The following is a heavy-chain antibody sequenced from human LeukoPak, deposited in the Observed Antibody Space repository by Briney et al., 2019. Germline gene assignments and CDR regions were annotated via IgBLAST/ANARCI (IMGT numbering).Heavy chain of an antibody. Sequence: SETLSLTCTVSGYSISSGYYWGWIRQPPGKGLEWIGSIYHSGSTYYNPSIKSRVTISVDTSKNQFSLKLSSVTAADTAGYYCARGFPQQAPNRTDAFDIWGQGTMVTVSS. V-gene: IGHV4-38-2*02. CDR3: ARGFPQQAPNRTDAFDI. CDR1: GYSISSGYY. J-gene: IGHJ3*02. CDR2: IYHSGST. D-gene: IGHD6-13*01.